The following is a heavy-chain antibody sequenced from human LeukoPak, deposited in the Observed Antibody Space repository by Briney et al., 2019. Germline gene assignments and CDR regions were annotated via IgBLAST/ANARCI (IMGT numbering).Heavy chain of an antibody. CDR2: FSWNGGST. J-gene: IGHJ3*02. CDR1: GFSFEDYG. CDR3: ARGSYGGTSFHAFDI. Sequence: RPGGSLRLSCAASGFSFEDYGMSWFRQAPGGGLEWVSGFSWNGGSTGYADSVKGRLIISRDNAKNSMYLQMNSLRVEDTALYYCARGSYGGTSFHAFDIWGQGTMVTVSS. V-gene: IGHV3-20*04. D-gene: IGHD4-23*01.